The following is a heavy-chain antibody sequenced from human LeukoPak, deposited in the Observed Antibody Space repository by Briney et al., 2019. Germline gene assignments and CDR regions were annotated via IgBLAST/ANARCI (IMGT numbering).Heavy chain of an antibody. D-gene: IGHD2-2*01. V-gene: IGHV3-30*14. CDR1: GFTFSSYA. Sequence: GRSLRLSCAASGFTFSSYAMHWVRQAPGKGLEWVAVISYDGSNKYYADSVKGRFTISRDNSKNTLYLQMGSLRAEDMAVYYCARGYCSSSNCYPNDAFDIWGPGTMVTVSS. CDR2: ISYDGSNK. CDR3: ARGYCSSSNCYPNDAFDI. J-gene: IGHJ3*02.